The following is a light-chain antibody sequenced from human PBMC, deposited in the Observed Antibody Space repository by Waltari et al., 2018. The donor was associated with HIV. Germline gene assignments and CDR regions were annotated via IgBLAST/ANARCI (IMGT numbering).Light chain of an antibody. Sequence: QSALTQPASVSGSPGQSITISCTGTSSNIGANNYVSWYQQHPGNAPKPIIYDVTKRTSGVSNRFAGSKSGNTASLTISGLQAEDEADYHCCSYAGSESSEVFGGGTKLTVL. V-gene: IGLV2-23*02. CDR1: SSNIGANNY. J-gene: IGLJ2*01. CDR2: DVT. CDR3: CSYAGSESSEV.